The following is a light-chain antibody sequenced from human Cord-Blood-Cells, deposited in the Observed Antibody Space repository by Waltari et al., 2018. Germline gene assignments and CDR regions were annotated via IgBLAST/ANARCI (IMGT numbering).Light chain of an antibody. CDR3: QQSYSTPPT. V-gene: IGKV1-39*01. CDR1: PSVSSY. Sequence: DIQMTQSPSSPSASVGDRVTITCRASPSVSSYLNWYQQKPGKAPKLLIYAASSLQSGVPSRFSGSGSGTDFTLTISSLQPEDFATYYCQQSYSTPPTFGQGTKVEIK. J-gene: IGKJ1*01. CDR2: AAS.